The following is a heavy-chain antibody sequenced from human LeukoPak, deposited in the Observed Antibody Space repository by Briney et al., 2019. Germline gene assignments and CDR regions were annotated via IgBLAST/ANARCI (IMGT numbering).Heavy chain of an antibody. CDR1: GYTFTNYA. Sequence: GASVNVSCKASGYTFTNYAMNWVRQAPGQRLEWMGWINAGNGNTKSSQRFQDRVTITRDTSASTAYVELNSLRSEDTAVYYCTRGIWSSHNKDYYFDYWGQGSLVTVSS. CDR2: INAGNGNT. CDR3: TRGIWSSHNKDYYFDY. D-gene: IGHD2-2*01. J-gene: IGHJ4*02. V-gene: IGHV1-3*01.